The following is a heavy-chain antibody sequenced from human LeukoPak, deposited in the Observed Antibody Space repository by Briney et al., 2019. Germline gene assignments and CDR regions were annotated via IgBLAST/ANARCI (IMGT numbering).Heavy chain of an antibody. CDR3: ARYYGSGRKFDY. CDR1: GGSISSSSYY. J-gene: IGHJ4*02. V-gene: IGHV4-39*07. CDR2: IYFSGST. D-gene: IGHD3-10*01. Sequence: SETLSLTCTVSGGSISSSSYYWGWIRQPPGKGLEWIGNIYFSGSTYYNPSLKSRVTISVDTSKNQFSLKLTSVTAADTAVYYCARYYGSGRKFDYWGQGTLVTVSS.